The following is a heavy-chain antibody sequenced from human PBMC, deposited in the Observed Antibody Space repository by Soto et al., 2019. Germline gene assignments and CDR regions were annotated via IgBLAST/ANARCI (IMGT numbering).Heavy chain of an antibody. Sequence: QVQLVQSGAEVKKPGASVKVSCKASGYTFTSYAMHWVRQAPGQRLEWMGWINAGNGNTKYSQKFQGRVTITRDTSASTAYMELSSRRSEDKAVYYCASSSSGWPGDGMDVWGQGTTVTVSS. CDR3: ASSSSGWPGDGMDV. J-gene: IGHJ6*02. V-gene: IGHV1-3*01. CDR2: INAGNGNT. CDR1: GYTFTSYA. D-gene: IGHD6-19*01.